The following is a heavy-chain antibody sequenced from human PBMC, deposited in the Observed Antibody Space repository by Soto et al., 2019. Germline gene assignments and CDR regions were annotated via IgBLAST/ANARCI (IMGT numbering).Heavy chain of an antibody. D-gene: IGHD6-13*01. J-gene: IGHJ5*02. Sequence: EVQLLESGGGLVQPGGSLRLSCAASGFTFSSYAMSWVRQAPGKGLEWVSAISGSGGSTYYADSVKGRFTISRDNAKNSLYLQMNSLRAEDTAVYYCARDLGLRAAAGTRIVGWFDPWGQGTLVTVSS. CDR2: ISGSGGST. CDR3: ARDLGLRAAAGTRIVGWFDP. V-gene: IGHV3-23*01. CDR1: GFTFSSYA.